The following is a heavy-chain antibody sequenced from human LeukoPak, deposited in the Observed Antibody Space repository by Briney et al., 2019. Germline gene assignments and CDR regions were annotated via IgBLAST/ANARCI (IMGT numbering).Heavy chain of an antibody. Sequence: SETLSLTCTVSGGSISSYYWSWIRQPAGKGLEWIGRIYTSGSTNYNPSLKSRVTISVDTSKNQFSLKLSSVTAADTAVYYCATQYYYGAGIMFDYWGQGTLVTVSS. D-gene: IGHD3-10*01. CDR2: IYTSGST. CDR1: GGSISSYY. CDR3: ATQYYYGAGIMFDY. J-gene: IGHJ4*02. V-gene: IGHV4-4*07.